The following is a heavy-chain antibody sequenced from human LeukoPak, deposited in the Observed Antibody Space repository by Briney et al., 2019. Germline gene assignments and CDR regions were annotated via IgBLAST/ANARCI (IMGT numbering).Heavy chain of an antibody. CDR3: ARGGSYVHY. Sequence: PGGSLRLSCAASGFTFSGYEMNWVRRAPGKGLEWVSYINSGGSAIYYADSVKGRFTISRDNAKNSLYLQMNSLRADDTAVYYCARGGSYVHYWGQGTLVTVSS. CDR2: INSGGSAI. CDR1: GFTFSGYE. D-gene: IGHD1-26*01. V-gene: IGHV3-48*03. J-gene: IGHJ4*02.